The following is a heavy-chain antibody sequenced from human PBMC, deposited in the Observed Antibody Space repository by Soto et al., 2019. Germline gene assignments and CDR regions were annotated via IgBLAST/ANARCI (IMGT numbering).Heavy chain of an antibody. CDR1: GFTFSSYG. V-gene: IGHV3-30*18. Sequence: GGSLRLSCAASGFTFSSYGMHWVRQAPGKGLEWVAVISYDGSNKYYADPVKGRFTISRDNSKNTLYLQMNSLRAEDTAVYYCAKARLLGYYYYYGMDVWGQGTTVTVSS. CDR3: AKARLLGYYYYYGMDV. D-gene: IGHD6-25*01. J-gene: IGHJ6*02. CDR2: ISYDGSNK.